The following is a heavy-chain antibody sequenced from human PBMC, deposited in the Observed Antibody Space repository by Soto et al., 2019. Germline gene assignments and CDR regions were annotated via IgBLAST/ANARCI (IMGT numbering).Heavy chain of an antibody. J-gene: IGHJ4*02. CDR1: GGSFSGYY. V-gene: IGHV4-34*01. CDR3: ARHFGDYYDSSVERYFDY. Sequence: SETLSLTCAVYGGSFSGYYWSWIRQPPGKGLEWIGEINHSGSTNYNPSLKSRVTISVDTSKNQFSLKLSSVTAADTAVYYCARHFGDYYDSSVERYFDYWGQGTLVTVSS. CDR2: INHSGST. D-gene: IGHD3-22*01.